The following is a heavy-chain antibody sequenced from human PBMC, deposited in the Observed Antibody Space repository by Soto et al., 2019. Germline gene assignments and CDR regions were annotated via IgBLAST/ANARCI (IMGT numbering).Heavy chain of an antibody. CDR1: GGLFSSYA. Sequence: QEQLVQSGAEVKKPGSSVKVSCKASGGLFSSYAISWVRQAPGQGLEWMGGIIPVFGTANYAQKFQGRVTITADESTNTAYMDLSSLKSEDTAIYYCARGSSGYVWFNEFRGQGTLVTVSS. J-gene: IGHJ4*02. CDR2: IIPVFGTA. D-gene: IGHD3-22*01. CDR3: ARGSSGYVWFNEF. V-gene: IGHV1-69*01.